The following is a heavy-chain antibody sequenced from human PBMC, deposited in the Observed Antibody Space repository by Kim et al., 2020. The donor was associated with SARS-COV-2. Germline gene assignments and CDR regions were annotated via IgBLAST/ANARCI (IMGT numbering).Heavy chain of an antibody. V-gene: IGHV3-43*02. D-gene: IGHD3-3*01. Sequence: GGSLRLSCAASGFTFDDYAMHWVRQAPGKGLEWVSLISGDGGSTYYADSVKGRFTISRDNSKNSLYLQMNSLRTEDTALYYCAKDLGYYDFWSGYYPNWFDPWGQGTLVTGSS. CDR2: ISGDGGST. CDR1: GFTFDDYA. J-gene: IGHJ5*02. CDR3: AKDLGYYDFWSGYYPNWFDP.